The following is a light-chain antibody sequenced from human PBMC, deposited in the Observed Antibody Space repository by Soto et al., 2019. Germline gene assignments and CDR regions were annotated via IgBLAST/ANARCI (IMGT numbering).Light chain of an antibody. Sequence: EIVMTQSPATLSVSPGYRATLSCRAIQIVSSNLAWYQQKPGQAPRLLIYGASTRATGIPARVSGSGSGTEFTLTISSLQYEDFAVYNLPRTFGQGTKVEIK. CDR3: PRT. CDR1: QIVSSN. J-gene: IGKJ1*01. V-gene: IGKV3-15*01. CDR2: GAS.